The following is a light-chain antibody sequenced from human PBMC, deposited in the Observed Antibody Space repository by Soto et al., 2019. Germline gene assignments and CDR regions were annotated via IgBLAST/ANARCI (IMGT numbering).Light chain of an antibody. V-gene: IGLV2-14*03. CDR1: SSDVGGYSY. CDR2: DVS. CDR3: TSYTSSGTRV. Sequence: QSALTQPASVSGPPGQSITISCTGTSSDVGGYSYVSWYQHHPGKAPKLMIYDVSNRPSGVSNRFSGSKSGNTASLTISGLQAEDEADYYCTSYTSSGTRVFGGGTKLTVL. J-gene: IGLJ2*01.